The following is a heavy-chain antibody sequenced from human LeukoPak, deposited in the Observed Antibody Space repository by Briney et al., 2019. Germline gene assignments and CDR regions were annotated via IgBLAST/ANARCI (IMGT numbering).Heavy chain of an antibody. Sequence: PGGSLRLSCAASGFTFSSHSMNCVRQAPGKGLEWVSSFGTRSSSIYYADSVKGRFTISRDNARNSLYLQMNSLKAEDTADYYCERERDEGFDYWGQGTLVTVSS. V-gene: IGHV3-21*01. D-gene: IGHD5-24*01. J-gene: IGHJ4*02. CDR2: FGTRSSSI. CDR3: ERERDEGFDY. CDR1: GFTFSSHS.